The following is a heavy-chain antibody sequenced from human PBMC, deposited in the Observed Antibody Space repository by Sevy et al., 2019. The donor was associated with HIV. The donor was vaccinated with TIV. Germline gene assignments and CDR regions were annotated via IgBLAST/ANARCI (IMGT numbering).Heavy chain of an antibody. D-gene: IGHD3-10*01. J-gene: IGHJ4*02. Sequence: GGSLRLPCAASGFTFDDYGMSWVRQAPGKGLEWVSGINWNGGSTGYADSVKGRFTISRDNAKNSLYLQMNSLRAEDTALYYCARMSAWFGELLASYFDYWGQGTLVTVSS. V-gene: IGHV3-20*04. CDR2: INWNGGST. CDR3: ARMSAWFGELLASYFDY. CDR1: GFTFDDYG.